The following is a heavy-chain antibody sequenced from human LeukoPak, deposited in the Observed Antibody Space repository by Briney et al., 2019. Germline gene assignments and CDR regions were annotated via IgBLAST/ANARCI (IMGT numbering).Heavy chain of an antibody. CDR1: GYTFTGYY. V-gene: IGHV1-2*02. CDR2: INPNSGGT. CDR3: ARGHYYDSSGYGAFDY. D-gene: IGHD3-22*01. J-gene: IGHJ4*02. Sequence: ASVKVSCKASGYTFTGYYMHWVRQAPGQGLEWMGWINPNSGGTNYAQKFQGRVTMTRDTSISTAYTELSRLRSDDTAVYYCARGHYYDSSGYGAFDYWGQGTLVTVSS.